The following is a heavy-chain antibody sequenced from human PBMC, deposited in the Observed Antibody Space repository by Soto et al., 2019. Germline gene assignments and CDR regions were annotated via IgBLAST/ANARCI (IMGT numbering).Heavy chain of an antibody. D-gene: IGHD3-16*02. V-gene: IGHV4-59*01. CDR1: GGSISGYY. CDR2: IYYSGST. J-gene: IGHJ4*02. Sequence: SETLSLTCTVSGGSISGYYWSWVRQPPGKGLEWIGYIYYSGSTNYNPALLSRVTISVDTSKSQFSLKLSSVIAADTAVYYCARGAGSHTSTPDYDYIWGSYRIRYLGIGVRADFDYWGQGTLVTVSS. CDR3: ARGAGSHTSTPDYDYIWGSYRIRYLGIGVRADFDY.